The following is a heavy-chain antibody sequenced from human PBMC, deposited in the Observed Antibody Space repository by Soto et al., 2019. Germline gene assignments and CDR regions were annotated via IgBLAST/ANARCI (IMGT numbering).Heavy chain of an antibody. CDR1: GGSFIGFF. CDR3: ARAAVAAGGSFDK. J-gene: IGHJ4*02. V-gene: IGHV4-34*01. Sequence: PAETLSLTCAASGGSFIGFFWVWIRQPPGKGLEWIGEVNHGGSTNYNPSLKSRVTISSDTSKNHFSLTLRSVTAADTAVYYCARAAVAAGGSFDKWGQGALVTVSS. D-gene: IGHD2-15*01. CDR2: VNHGGST.